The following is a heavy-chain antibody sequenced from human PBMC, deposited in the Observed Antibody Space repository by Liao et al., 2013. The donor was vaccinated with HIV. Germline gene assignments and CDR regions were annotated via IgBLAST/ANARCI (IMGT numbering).Heavy chain of an antibody. D-gene: IGHD3-3*01. CDR3: ARSLFTIFGVVIIRELNWFDP. J-gene: IGHJ5*02. V-gene: IGHV4-39*07. CDR1: GGSISSSSYY. CDR2: INHSGST. Sequence: QLQLQESGPGLVKPSETLSLTCTVSGGSISSSSYYWGWIRQPPGKGLEWIGEINHSGSTNYNPSLKSRVTISVDTSKNQFSLRMSSVTAADTAVYYCARSLFTIFGVVIIRELNWFDPWGQGTLVTVSS.